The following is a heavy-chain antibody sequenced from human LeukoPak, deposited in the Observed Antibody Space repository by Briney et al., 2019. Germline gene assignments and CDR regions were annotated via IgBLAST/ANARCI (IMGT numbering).Heavy chain of an antibody. D-gene: IGHD4-23*01. CDR2: IIPIFGTA. J-gene: IGHJ4*02. CDR1: GGTFSSYA. V-gene: IGHV1-69*05. Sequence: ASVKVSCKASGGTFSSYAISWVRQAPGQGLEWMGGIIPIFGTANYAQKFQGRVTITTDESTSTAYMELSSLRSEDTAVYYCASWKSGPASTVVTLDYWGQGTLVTVSS. CDR3: ASWKSGPASTVVTLDY.